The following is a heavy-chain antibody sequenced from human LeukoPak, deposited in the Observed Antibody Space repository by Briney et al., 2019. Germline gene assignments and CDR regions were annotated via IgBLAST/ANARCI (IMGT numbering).Heavy chain of an antibody. CDR3: ARRRRRSSSEDY. Sequence: GASVKVSCKASGGTFSSYAISWVRQAPGQGLEWMGGIIPIFGTANYAQKFQGRVTITTDESTSTAYMELSSLRSEDTAVYYCARRRRRSSSEDYWGQGTLVTVSS. J-gene: IGHJ4*02. V-gene: IGHV1-69*05. CDR1: GGTFSSYA. D-gene: IGHD6-6*01. CDR2: IIPIFGTA.